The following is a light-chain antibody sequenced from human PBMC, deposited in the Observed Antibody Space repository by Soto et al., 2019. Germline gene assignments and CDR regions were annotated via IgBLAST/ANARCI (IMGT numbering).Light chain of an antibody. CDR2: AAS. Sequence: DIQMTQSPSSLSASVGDRVTITCRASQSISSYLNWYQQKPGKDPKLLIYAASSLQSGGPSTICGGRSCADVSLTISSLQPEDFATYYCQQSYSTPRWTFGQGTKVDIK. CDR3: QQSYSTPRWT. J-gene: IGKJ1*01. CDR1: QSISSY. V-gene: IGKV1-39*01.